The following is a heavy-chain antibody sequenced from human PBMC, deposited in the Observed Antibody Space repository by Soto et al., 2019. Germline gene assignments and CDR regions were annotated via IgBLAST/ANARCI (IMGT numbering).Heavy chain of an antibody. CDR2: IIPIFGTA. D-gene: IGHD1-1*01. CDR3: TRGTRY. CDR1: GGTFSSYA. V-gene: IGHV1-69*12. J-gene: IGHJ4*02. Sequence: QVQLVQSGAEVKKPGSSVKVSCKASGGTFSSYAISWVRQAPGQGLEWMGGIIPIFGTANYAQKFQGRVALTADDPPRTAYMALSSLISEDTAVYSCTRGTRYCAQGTLCTVSS.